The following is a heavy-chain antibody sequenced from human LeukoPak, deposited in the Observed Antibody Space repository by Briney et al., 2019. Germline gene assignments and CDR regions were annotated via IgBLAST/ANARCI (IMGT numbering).Heavy chain of an antibody. CDR1: GFTFDDYA. CDR2: ISWNSGSI. CDR3: AKSVATGRYYYYGMDV. J-gene: IGHJ6*02. Sequence: PGGSLRLSCAASGFTFDDYAMLWVRQAPGKGLEWVSGISWNSGSIGYADSVKRRFTISRDNAKNSLYLQMNSLRAEDTALYYCAKSVATGRYYYYGMDVWGQGTTVTVSS. V-gene: IGHV3-9*01.